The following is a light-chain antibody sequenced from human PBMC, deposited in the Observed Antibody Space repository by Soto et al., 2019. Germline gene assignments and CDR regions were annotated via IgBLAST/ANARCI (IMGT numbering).Light chain of an antibody. J-gene: IGKJ5*01. V-gene: IGKV3-15*01. CDR1: QSVSSN. Sequence: EIVMTQSPATLSVSPGERATLSCRASQSVSSNLAWYQQKPGQAPRLLIYGASTRATGIPARFSGSGSGTEFSLTISSRQSEDFSVYYCQQYNNWPPITFGQGTRLEIK. CDR3: QQYNNWPPIT. CDR2: GAS.